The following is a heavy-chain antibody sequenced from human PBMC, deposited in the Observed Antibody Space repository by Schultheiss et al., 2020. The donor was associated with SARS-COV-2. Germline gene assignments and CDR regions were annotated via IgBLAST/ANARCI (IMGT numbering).Heavy chain of an antibody. CDR2: ISYDGSDI. D-gene: IGHD1-26*01. V-gene: IGHV3-30-3*01. J-gene: IGHJ4*02. CDR1: GFTFSDYA. CDR3: AKGTEQLHYSDY. Sequence: GGSLRLSCAASGFTFSDYAMHWVRQAPGKGLEWVAFISYDGSDIYYLDSVEGRFTISRDTSKSTLFLQMHSLRTEDTAVYYCAKGTEQLHYSDYWGQETLVTVSS.